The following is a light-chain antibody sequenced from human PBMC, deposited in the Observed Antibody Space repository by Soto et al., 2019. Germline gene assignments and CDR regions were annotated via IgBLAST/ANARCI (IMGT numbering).Light chain of an antibody. CDR2: DAS. J-gene: IGKJ1*01. V-gene: IGKV1-39*01. CDR1: QDISNY. CDR3: QQTYSTPIT. Sequence: DIQMTQSPSSLSASVGDRVTITCQASQDISNYLNWYQQKPGKAPKLLIYDASNLETGVPSRFSGSGSGTDFTLTISSLQPEDFVTYYCQQTYSTPITFGQGTKVDIK.